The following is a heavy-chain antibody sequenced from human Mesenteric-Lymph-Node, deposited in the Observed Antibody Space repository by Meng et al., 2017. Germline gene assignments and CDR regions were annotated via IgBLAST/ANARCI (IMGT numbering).Heavy chain of an antibody. J-gene: IGHJ6*02. CDR3: AKAHLTLVRGVMYYYGLDV. D-gene: IGHD3-10*01. Sequence: SLKISCSASGFTFEEYALHWVRQAPGKGLEWVSGISFNGRTVGYADSVKGRFTISRDNHKNSLYLQMNSLRGEDTAFYYCAKAHLTLVRGVMYYYGLDVWGQGTTVTVSS. CDR1: GFTFEEYA. V-gene: IGHV3-9*01. CDR2: ISFNGRTV.